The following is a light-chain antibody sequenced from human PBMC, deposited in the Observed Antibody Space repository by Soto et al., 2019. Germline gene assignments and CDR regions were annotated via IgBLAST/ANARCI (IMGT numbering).Light chain of an antibody. J-gene: IGKJ1*01. V-gene: IGKV1-5*03. CDR1: QSIETW. Sequence: DIQMTQSPSTLSASVGDRVTITCRASQSIETWLAWYQQKPGKAPKLLIYKASTLQSGVPSRFSGSGSGTEFTLTISSLPADDFATYYCQQYISYRSFGQGAKVDNK. CDR3: QQYISYRS. CDR2: KAS.